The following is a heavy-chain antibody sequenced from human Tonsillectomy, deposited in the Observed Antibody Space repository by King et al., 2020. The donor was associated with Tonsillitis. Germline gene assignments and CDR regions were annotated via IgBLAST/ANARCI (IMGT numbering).Heavy chain of an antibody. CDR2: ISVYSGDI. CDR1: GYTFSNYG. V-gene: IGHV1-18*01. D-gene: IGHD1-26*01. J-gene: IGHJ4*02. Sequence: QLVQSGPEVKKPGASVKVSCKASGYTFSNYGITWVRQAPGQGLEWMGWISVYSGDINYSQKVQGRVTMTTDTSTNTAYMELRSLRSDDTAIYYCTRDKAVGAMDYWGQGTLVTVSS. CDR3: TRDKAVGAMDY.